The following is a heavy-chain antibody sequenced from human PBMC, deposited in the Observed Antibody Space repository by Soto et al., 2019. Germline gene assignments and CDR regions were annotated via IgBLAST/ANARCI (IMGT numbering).Heavy chain of an antibody. CDR3: ARMENILGFDP. J-gene: IGHJ5*02. CDR2: IDPSDSYT. D-gene: IGHD3-9*01. CDR1: GYSFSSYW. V-gene: IGHV5-10-1*01. Sequence: PGESLKISCKGSGYSFSSYWITWVPQMPGKGLEWMGRIDPSDSYTDYSPSFQGHVTISADKSISTAYLQWSSLKASDTAMYFCARMENILGFDPWGQGTLVTVSS.